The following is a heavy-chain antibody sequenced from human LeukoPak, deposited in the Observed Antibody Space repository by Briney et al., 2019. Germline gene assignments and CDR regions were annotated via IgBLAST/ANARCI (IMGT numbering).Heavy chain of an antibody. D-gene: IGHD6-6*01. Sequence: GRSLRLSCAASGFTFDDYAMHWVRQAPGKGLEWVSGISWNRGSIGYADSVKGRFTISRDNAKNSLYLQMNSLRAEDTALYYCAKGVASSSQRRYYFDYWGQGTLVTVSS. CDR2: ISWNRGSI. CDR1: GFTFDDYA. CDR3: AKGVASSSQRRYYFDY. V-gene: IGHV3-9*01. J-gene: IGHJ4*02.